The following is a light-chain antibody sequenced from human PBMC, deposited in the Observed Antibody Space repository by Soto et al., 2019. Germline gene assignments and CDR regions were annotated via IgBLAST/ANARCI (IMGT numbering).Light chain of an antibody. Sequence: QSVLTHPSSVSWTPGQSITISCTGTSSDVGGYNYVSWYQHHPGKAPKLLIYDVSNRPSGISNRFSGSKSDNTASLTISGLQPEDEADYYCTSYTTSNTRQIVFGTGTKVTVL. V-gene: IGLV2-14*03. CDR1: SSDVGGYNY. CDR2: DVS. J-gene: IGLJ1*01. CDR3: TSYTTSNTRQIV.